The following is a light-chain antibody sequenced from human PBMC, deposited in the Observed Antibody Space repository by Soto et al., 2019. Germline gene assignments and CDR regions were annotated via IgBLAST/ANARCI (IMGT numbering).Light chain of an antibody. V-gene: IGKV1-39*01. CDR3: QQSYSSLWT. CDR1: QSISSY. Sequence: DIHMTQSPSSLSASVGDRVIITCRSSQSISSYLNWYQQKPGKAPKVLIYAASSLPSGVPSRFSGSGSGAEFTLTITSLQPEDFATCYCQQSYSSLWTFGQGTKVDIK. J-gene: IGKJ1*01. CDR2: AAS.